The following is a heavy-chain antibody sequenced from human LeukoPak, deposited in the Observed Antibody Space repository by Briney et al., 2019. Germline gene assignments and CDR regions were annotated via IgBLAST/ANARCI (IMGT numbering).Heavy chain of an antibody. V-gene: IGHV3-74*01. D-gene: IGHD5-12*01. CDR1: GFTFSSYW. J-gene: IGHJ4*02. Sequence: PGGSLRLSCAASGFTFSSYWMHWVRQAPGKGLVWVSRINSDGSSTSYADSVKGRFTISRDNAKNTLYLQMNSLRAEDTAVYYCARRFRPYVDIVATIRFGQPYFDYWGQGTLVTVSS. CDR2: INSDGSST. CDR3: ARRFRPYVDIVATIRFGQPYFDY.